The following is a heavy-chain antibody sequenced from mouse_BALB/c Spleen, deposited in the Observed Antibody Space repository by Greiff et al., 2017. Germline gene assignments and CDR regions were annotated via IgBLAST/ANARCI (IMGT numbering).Heavy chain of an antibody. V-gene: IGHV1S22*01. Sequence: LQQPGSELVRPGASVKLSCKASGYTFTSYWMHWVKQRPGQGLEWIGNIYPGSGSTNYDEKFKSKATLTVDTSSSTAYMQRSSLTSEDSAVYYCTRYYYGSGYWGQGTTLTVSS. D-gene: IGHD1-1*01. CDR2: IYPGSGST. J-gene: IGHJ2*01. CDR1: GYTFTSYW. CDR3: TRYYYGSGY.